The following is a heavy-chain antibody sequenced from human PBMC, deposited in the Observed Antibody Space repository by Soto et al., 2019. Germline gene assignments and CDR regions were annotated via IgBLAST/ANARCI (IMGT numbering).Heavy chain of an antibody. CDR1: GGTFSSYA. V-gene: IGHV1-69*13. J-gene: IGHJ6*02. CDR2: IIPIFGTA. CDR3: AKSVRFGEFVGYDGMDV. Sequence: SVKGSCKASGGTFSSYAISWVRQAPGQGLEWMGGIIPIFGTANYGQKFQGRVTITADESTSTAYMELSSLRSEDTAVYYWAKSVRFGEFVGYDGMDVWGPGTTVTV. D-gene: IGHD3-10*01.